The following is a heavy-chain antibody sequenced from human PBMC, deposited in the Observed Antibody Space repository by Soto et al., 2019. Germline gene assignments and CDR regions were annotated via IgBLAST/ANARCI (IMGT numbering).Heavy chain of an antibody. J-gene: IGHJ6*02. Sequence: GGSLRLSCAASGFTFSSYAMSWVRQAPGKGLEWVSAISGSGGSTYYADSVKGRFTISRDNSKNTLYLQMNSLRAEDTAVYYCAKPATGYSSSWYGDPNYYYYGMDVWGQGTTVTVSS. V-gene: IGHV3-23*01. CDR1: GFTFSSYA. D-gene: IGHD6-13*01. CDR2: ISGSGGST. CDR3: AKPATGYSSSWYGDPNYYYYGMDV.